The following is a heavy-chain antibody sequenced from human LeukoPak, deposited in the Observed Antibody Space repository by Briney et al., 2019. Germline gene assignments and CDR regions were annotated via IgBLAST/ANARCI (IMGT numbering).Heavy chain of an antibody. CDR3: AKGMTTVTIDAFDI. J-gene: IGHJ3*02. CDR2: ISYDGSNK. CDR1: GFTFSSYA. V-gene: IGHV3-30-3*01. D-gene: IGHD4-17*01. Sequence: PGGSLRLSCAASGFTFSSYAMHWVRQAPGEGLEWVAVISYDGSNKYYADSVKGRFTISGDNSKNTLYLQMNSLRAEDTAVYYRAKGMTTVTIDAFDIWGQGTMVTVSS.